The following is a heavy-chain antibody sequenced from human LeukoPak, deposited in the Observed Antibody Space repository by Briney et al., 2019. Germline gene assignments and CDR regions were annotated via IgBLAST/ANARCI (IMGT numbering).Heavy chain of an antibody. D-gene: IGHD3-10*01. CDR2: INPNSGGT. CDR3: ARDRRMVRGVPNYYMDV. CDR1: GYTFTGYY. J-gene: IGHJ6*03. Sequence: ASVKVSCKASGYTFTGYYMHWVRQAPGQGLEWMGWINPNSGGTNYAQKFQGRVTMTRDTSISTAYMELSRLRSDDTAVYYCARDRRMVRGVPNYYMDVWGKGTTVTVSS. V-gene: IGHV1-2*02.